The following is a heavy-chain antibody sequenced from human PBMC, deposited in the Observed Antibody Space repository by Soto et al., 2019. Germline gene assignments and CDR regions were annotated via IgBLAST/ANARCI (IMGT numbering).Heavy chain of an antibody. V-gene: IGHV1-3*01. CDR2: INPASGHT. J-gene: IGHJ6*02. CDR1: GYTFTTYA. D-gene: IGHD1-26*01. CDR3: GRSVVGATGEILYNAMDV. Sequence: QVQLVQSGAEVKKPGASVKVSCKASGYTFTTYALHWVRKAPGQRPEWMGWINPASGHTKYSKKFQDRVTITRDTPASTGYMELSSLRSEDTAVYYCGRSVVGATGEILYNAMDVWGQGTTVTVSS.